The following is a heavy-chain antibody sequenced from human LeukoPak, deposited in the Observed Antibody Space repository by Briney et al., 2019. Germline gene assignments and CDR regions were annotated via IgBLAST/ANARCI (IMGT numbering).Heavy chain of an antibody. Sequence: GGSLRLSCEASGFTFSRHWMSWVRQAPGRGLEWVANIKQDGSMKQYADSVRGRFIISRDNAKNSVYLQLSSLKAEDSAVYFCARDESGGYYVYWGQGTLVTVSS. CDR2: IKQDGSMK. J-gene: IGHJ4*02. CDR1: GFTFSRHW. V-gene: IGHV3-7*01. CDR3: ARDESGGYYVY. D-gene: IGHD2-15*01.